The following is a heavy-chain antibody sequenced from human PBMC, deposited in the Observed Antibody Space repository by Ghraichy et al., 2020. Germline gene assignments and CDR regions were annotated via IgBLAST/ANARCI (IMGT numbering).Heavy chain of an antibody. CDR2: ISSSSSYI. CDR3: ARGDYHDYGDYYFDY. Sequence: GGSLRLSCAASGFTFSSYSMNWVRQAPGKGLEWVSSISSSSSYIYYADSVKGRFTISRDNAKNSLYLQMNSLRAEDTAVYYCARGDYHDYGDYYFDYWGQGTLVTVSS. D-gene: IGHD4-17*01. J-gene: IGHJ4*02. CDR1: GFTFSSYS. V-gene: IGHV3-21*01.